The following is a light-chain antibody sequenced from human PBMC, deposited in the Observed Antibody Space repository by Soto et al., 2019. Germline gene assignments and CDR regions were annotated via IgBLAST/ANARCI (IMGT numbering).Light chain of an antibody. Sequence: EIVLTQSPGTLSLSPGEIATLSCRASQSVSSRYLVWYQHKPGQAPRLLIYGASSRATGIPDRFSGSGSGTDFTLTISRLEPEDFAVYYCQQYGSSPWTFGQGTKVDIK. CDR3: QQYGSSPWT. CDR1: QSVSSRY. V-gene: IGKV3-20*01. J-gene: IGKJ1*01. CDR2: GAS.